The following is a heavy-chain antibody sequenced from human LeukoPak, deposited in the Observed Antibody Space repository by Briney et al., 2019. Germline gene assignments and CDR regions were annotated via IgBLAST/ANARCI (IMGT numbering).Heavy chain of an antibody. D-gene: IGHD3-9*01. Sequence: SETLSLTCTVSGYSISSGYYWSWIRQPPGKGPEWIGEINHSGNTNYNPSLKSRVAISVDTSKNQFSLKLTSVTAADTAVYYCARGYYDILTGPHPYFDYWGQGTLVTVSS. J-gene: IGHJ4*02. CDR2: INHSGNT. V-gene: IGHV4-38-2*02. CDR3: ARGYYDILTGPHPYFDY. CDR1: GYSISSGYY.